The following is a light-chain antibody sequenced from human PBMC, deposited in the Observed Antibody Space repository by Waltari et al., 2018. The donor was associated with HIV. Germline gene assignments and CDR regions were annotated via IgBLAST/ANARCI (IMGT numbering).Light chain of an antibody. J-gene: IGKJ3*01. Sequence: DIQMTQSPSSLSASIGDRVTIACRTSQNIKNFLNWYQQKPGKAPKILIYTATTLQSGVSSRFNGSGSGTDFTLTTVDLQPEDFATYFCQQSYSSPTFGPGTIVDVK. CDR1: QNIKNF. V-gene: IGKV1-39*01. CDR2: TAT. CDR3: QQSYSSPT.